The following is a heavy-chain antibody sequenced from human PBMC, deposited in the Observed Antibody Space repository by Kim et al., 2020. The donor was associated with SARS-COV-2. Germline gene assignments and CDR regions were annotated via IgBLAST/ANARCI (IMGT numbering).Heavy chain of an antibody. D-gene: IGHD1-26*01. CDR2: INHSGST. J-gene: IGHJ4*02. CDR1: GGSFSGYY. Sequence: SETLSLTCAVYGGSFSGYYWSWIRQPPGKGLEWIGEINHSGSTNYNPSLKSRVTISVDTSKNQFSLKLSSVTAADTAVYYCARGLKGVGATHFDYWGQGT. V-gene: IGHV4-34*01. CDR3: ARGLKGVGATHFDY.